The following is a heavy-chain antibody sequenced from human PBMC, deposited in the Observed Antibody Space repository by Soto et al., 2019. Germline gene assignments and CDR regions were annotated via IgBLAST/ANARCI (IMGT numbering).Heavy chain of an antibody. CDR1: GFTFSDYY. J-gene: IGHJ1*01. Sequence: GGSLRLSCAASGFTFSDYYMIWIRQAPGKGLEWVSYISSSGSGTYYADSVKGRFTISRDNAKNSLDLQMNSLRADDTAVYFCARGGIAAHLGYFQHWGQGTLVTVSS. CDR3: ARGGIAAHLGYFQH. V-gene: IGHV3-11*01. D-gene: IGHD6-13*01. CDR2: ISSSGSGT.